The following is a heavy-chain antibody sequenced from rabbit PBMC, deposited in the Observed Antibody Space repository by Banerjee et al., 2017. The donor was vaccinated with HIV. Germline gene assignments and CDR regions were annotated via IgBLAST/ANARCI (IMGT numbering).Heavy chain of an antibody. CDR3: AKLYGYSGYNL. D-gene: IGHD7-1*01. V-gene: IGHV1S45*01. CDR2: ITTGSGGI. CDR1: GFSFSSRYW. Sequence: QEQLVESGGGLVQPEGSLTLTCTASGFSFSSRYWICWVRQAPGKGLEWIGCITTGSGGIYYASWVNGRFSISKTSSTTVTLQMTSLTAADTATYFCAKLYGYSGYNLWGPGTLVTVS. J-gene: IGHJ4*01.